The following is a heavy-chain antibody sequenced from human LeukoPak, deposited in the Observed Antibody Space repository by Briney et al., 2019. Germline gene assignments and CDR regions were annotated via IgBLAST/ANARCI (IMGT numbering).Heavy chain of an antibody. CDR3: ARVGMAHYYDSSGYYPSYFDY. J-gene: IGHJ4*02. CDR1: GGSISSYY. D-gene: IGHD3-22*01. Sequence: PSETLSLTCTVSGGSISSYYWSWIRQPPGKGLEWIGEINHSGSTNYNPSLKSRVTISVDTSKNQFSLKLSSVTAADTAVYYCARVGMAHYYDSSGYYPSYFDYWGQGTLVTVSS. CDR2: INHSGST. V-gene: IGHV4-34*01.